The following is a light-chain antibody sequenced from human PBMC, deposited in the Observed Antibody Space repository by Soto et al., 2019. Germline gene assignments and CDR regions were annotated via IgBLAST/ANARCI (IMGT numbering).Light chain of an antibody. CDR3: QQYNSYRVT. Sequence: DIQMTQSPSTLSASVGDRVTITCRASQSISSWLAWYQQKPGKAPKLLIYDASSLESGVPSRFSGSGSGTEFTLTISSLHPDDFATYYCQQYNSYRVTFGQGTKVEIK. J-gene: IGKJ1*01. CDR2: DAS. CDR1: QSISSW. V-gene: IGKV1-5*01.